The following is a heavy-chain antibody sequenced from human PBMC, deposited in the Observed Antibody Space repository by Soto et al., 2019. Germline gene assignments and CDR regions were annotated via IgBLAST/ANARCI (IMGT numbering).Heavy chain of an antibody. J-gene: IGHJ6*04. CDR1: GITFNRNG. CDR2: IWYDGSKT. CDR3: ASERSAGDYFYYGMDV. Sequence: QEQLVESGGGVVQPGRSLRLSCAASGITFNRNGMHWVRQAPGKGLEWVAVIWYDGSKTAYSDSVKGRFTISRDNAKNTLYLQMNRVRAEDTAIYYCASERSAGDYFYYGMDVWGKGTTVTVSS. V-gene: IGHV3-33*01. D-gene: IGHD1-1*01.